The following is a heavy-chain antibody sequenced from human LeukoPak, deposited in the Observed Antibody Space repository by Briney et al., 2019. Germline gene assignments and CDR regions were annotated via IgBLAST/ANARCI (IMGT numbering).Heavy chain of an antibody. Sequence: PETLSLTCAVYAAYFSYDYWSCIRQHPAKVLEWIGEINHSGSITYNPTPKSRATISAEQSKSQYSLRLTSVTAADTAVYYCAKGVWGPRFDSWGQGTLVTVSS. CDR1: AAYFSYDY. CDR3: AKGVWGPRFDS. V-gene: IGHV4-34*01. D-gene: IGHD7-27*01. CDR2: INHSGSI. J-gene: IGHJ5*01.